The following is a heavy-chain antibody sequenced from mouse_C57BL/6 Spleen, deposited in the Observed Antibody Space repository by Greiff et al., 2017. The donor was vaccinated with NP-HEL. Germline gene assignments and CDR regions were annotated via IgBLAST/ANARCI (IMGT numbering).Heavy chain of an antibody. CDR1: GYAFSSYW. V-gene: IGHV1-80*01. J-gene: IGHJ2*01. CDR2: IYPGDGDT. CDR3: ARGLLRGPYFDD. Sequence: QVQLQQSGAELVKPGASVKISCKASGYAFSSYWMNWVKQRPGKGLEWIGQIYPGDGDTNYNGKFKGKATLTADKSSSTAYMQLSSLTSEDSAVYFCARGLLRGPYFDDWGQGTTLTVSS. D-gene: IGHD1-1*01.